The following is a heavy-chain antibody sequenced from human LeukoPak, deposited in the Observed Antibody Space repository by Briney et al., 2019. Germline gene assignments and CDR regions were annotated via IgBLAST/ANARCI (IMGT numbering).Heavy chain of an antibody. CDR2: INSDGSST. Sequence: GGSLRLSCAASGFTFSSYWMHWVRHAPGKGLVWVSRINSDGSSTRYADSVKGRFTISRDNAKNTLYLQMNSLRAEDTAVYYCARVVVVTANGLGYWGQGTLVTVSS. D-gene: IGHD2-21*02. V-gene: IGHV3-74*01. CDR3: ARVVVVTANGLGY. J-gene: IGHJ4*02. CDR1: GFTFSSYW.